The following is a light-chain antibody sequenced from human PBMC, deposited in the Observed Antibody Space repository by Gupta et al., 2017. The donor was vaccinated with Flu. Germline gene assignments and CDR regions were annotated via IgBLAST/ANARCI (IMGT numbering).Light chain of an antibody. J-gene: IGKJ1*01. CDR3: MQSVRLLT. V-gene: IGKV2D-29*01. CDR1: QSLLHSDGMTY. Sequence: DIVMTQTPLSLSVTPGQPASISCRSSQSLLHSDGMTYFFWYMQKPGHPPQLLIYEVSKRFSGVPDRFSGSGSGTDFTLNISRVEAEDVGIYYFMQSVRLLTFGPGTKVEIK. CDR2: EVS.